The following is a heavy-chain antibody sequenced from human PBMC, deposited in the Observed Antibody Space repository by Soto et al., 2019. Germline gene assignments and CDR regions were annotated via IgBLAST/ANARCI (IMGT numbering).Heavy chain of an antibody. D-gene: IGHD3-9*01. CDR2: ISSNGGST. Sequence: GGSLRLSCSASGFTFSSYAMHWVRQAPGKGLEYVSAISSNGGSTYYADSVKGRFTISRDNSKNTLYLQMNSLRAEDTAVYYCVKDWSDILTGYLDYWGQGTLVTVSS. CDR3: VKDWSDILTGYLDY. J-gene: IGHJ4*02. CDR1: GFTFSSYA. V-gene: IGHV3-64D*06.